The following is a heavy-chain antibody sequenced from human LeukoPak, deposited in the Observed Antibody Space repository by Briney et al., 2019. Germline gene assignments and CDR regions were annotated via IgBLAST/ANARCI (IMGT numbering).Heavy chain of an antibody. D-gene: IGHD2-2*01. CDR3: VRGLGAYQFDY. Sequence: GGSLRLSCAASGFTFSRYDMHWVRQATGKGLEWVSAIGTADDTYYGDSVKGRFTISRGNAKSSLYLQMDTLRAEDTAVYYCVRGLGAYQFDYWGQGTLVTVSS. V-gene: IGHV3-13*01. CDR1: GFTFSRYD. J-gene: IGHJ4*02. CDR2: IGTADDT.